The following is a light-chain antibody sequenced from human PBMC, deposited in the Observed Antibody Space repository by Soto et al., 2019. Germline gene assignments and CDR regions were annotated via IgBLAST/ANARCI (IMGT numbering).Light chain of an antibody. J-gene: IGKJ1*01. CDR2: QVS. Sequence: DVVMTQSPLSLPVTPGQPASISCRSSQSLVYSDGNTYLAWIQQRPGQSPRRLIYQVSNRDSGVPDRFSGSGSGTDFTLKISRVEADDVGVYYCMQSTRWPQTFGQGTKVEIK. V-gene: IGKV2-30*01. CDR3: MQSTRWPQT. CDR1: QSLVYSDGNTY.